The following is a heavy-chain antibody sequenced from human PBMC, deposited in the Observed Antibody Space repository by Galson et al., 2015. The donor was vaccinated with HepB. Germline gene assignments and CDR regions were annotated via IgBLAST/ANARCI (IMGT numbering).Heavy chain of an antibody. CDR3: ARGPTPRGQKGHCSGGSCYSGGSLWFDP. Sequence: SVKVSCKASGYTFTSYAMHWVRQAPGQRLEWMGWINAGNGNTKYSQKFQGRVTITRDTSASTAYMELSSLRSEDTAVYYCARGPTPRGQKGHCSGGSCYSGGSLWFDPWGQGTLVTVSS. V-gene: IGHV1-3*01. J-gene: IGHJ5*02. CDR1: GYTFTSYA. D-gene: IGHD2-15*01. CDR2: INAGNGNT.